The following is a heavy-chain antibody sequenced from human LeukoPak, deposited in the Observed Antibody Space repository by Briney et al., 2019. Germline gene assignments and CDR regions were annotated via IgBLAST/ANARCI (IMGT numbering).Heavy chain of an antibody. Sequence: PSETLSLTCAVYGGSFSGYYWSWIRQPPGKGLEWIGEINHSGSTNYNPSLKSRVTISVDTSKNQFSLKLSSVTAADTAVYYCARGRIYLYDSSGWMAYWGQGTLVTVSS. D-gene: IGHD3-22*01. J-gene: IGHJ4*02. V-gene: IGHV4-34*01. CDR1: GGSFSGYY. CDR3: ARGRIYLYDSSGWMAY. CDR2: INHSGST.